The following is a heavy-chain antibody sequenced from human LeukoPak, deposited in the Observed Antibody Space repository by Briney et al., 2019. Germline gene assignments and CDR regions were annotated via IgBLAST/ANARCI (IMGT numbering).Heavy chain of an antibody. D-gene: IGHD1-26*01. V-gene: IGHV4-34*01. CDR3: ARLGRVRIPTYYYYGMDV. J-gene: IGHJ6*02. Sequence: SETLSLTCAVYGGSFSGYYWSWIRQPPGKGLEWIGEINHSGSTNYNPSLKSRVTISVDTSENQFSLKLSSVTAADTAVYYCARLGRVRIPTYYYYGMDVWGQGTTVTVSS. CDR1: GGSFSGYY. CDR2: INHSGST.